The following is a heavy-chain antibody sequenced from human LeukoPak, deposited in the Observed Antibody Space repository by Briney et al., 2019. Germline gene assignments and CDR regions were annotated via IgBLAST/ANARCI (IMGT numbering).Heavy chain of an antibody. CDR3: VKEGRDTTFGVLVPFDY. V-gene: IGHV3-30*18. CDR2: ISYDGSKK. Sequence: GGSLRLSCAASGFTFSSYGMQWVRQAPGKGLEWVAVISYDGSKKYYADSVEGRFTISRDNSKNTVYLQMNSLRAEDTAVYYCVKEGRDTTFGVLVPFDYWGQGALVIVSS. D-gene: IGHD3-3*01. J-gene: IGHJ4*02. CDR1: GFTFSSYG.